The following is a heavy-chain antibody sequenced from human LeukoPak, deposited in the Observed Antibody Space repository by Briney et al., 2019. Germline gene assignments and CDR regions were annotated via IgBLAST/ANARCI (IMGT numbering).Heavy chain of an antibody. V-gene: IGHV1-69*05. CDR3: ARDLNSYAEGFDY. J-gene: IGHJ4*02. CDR2: IIPIFGTA. CDR1: GGTFSSYA. Sequence: SVKVSCKASGGTFSSYAISWVRQAPGQGLEWMGGIIPIFGTANYAQKFQGRVTITTDESTSTAYMELRSLRSDDTAVYYCARDLNSYAEGFDYWGQGTLVTVSS. D-gene: IGHD5-18*01.